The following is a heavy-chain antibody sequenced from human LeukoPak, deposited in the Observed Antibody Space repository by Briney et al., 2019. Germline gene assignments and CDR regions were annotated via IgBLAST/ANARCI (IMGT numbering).Heavy chain of an antibody. CDR3: ARQYGSGYSSFDY. J-gene: IGHJ4*02. Sequence: PSETLSLTCTVSGVSISSFYWTWIRQPPQKGQERIGSIFYSGSTKYYPSLKSRVTISIDTSKSRFSLNLSSVTAADTAVYYCARQYGSGYSSFDYWGQGTLVTVSS. CDR1: GVSISSFY. V-gene: IGHV4-59*08. D-gene: IGHD3-22*01. CDR2: IFYSGST.